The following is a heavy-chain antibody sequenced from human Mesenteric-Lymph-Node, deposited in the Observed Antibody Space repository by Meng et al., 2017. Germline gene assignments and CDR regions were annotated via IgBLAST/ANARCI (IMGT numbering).Heavy chain of an antibody. V-gene: IGHV1-18*01. J-gene: IGHJ3*02. D-gene: IGHD3-16*02. CDR3: ARHRVWGSYRRGIDAFDI. Sequence: ASVKVSCKASGYTFTSYGISWVRQAPGQGLEWMGWISAYNGNTNYAQKLQGRVTMTTDTSTSTAYMELRSLRSDDTAVYYCARHRVWGSYRRGIDAFDIWGQGTMVTVSS. CDR2: ISAYNGNT. CDR1: GYTFTSYG.